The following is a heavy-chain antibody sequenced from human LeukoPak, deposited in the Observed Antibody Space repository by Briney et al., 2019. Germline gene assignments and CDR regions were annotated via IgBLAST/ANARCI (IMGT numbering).Heavy chain of an antibody. CDR2: IYHSGST. CDR3: ARCSYGSGSYYSRTYYYYGMDV. Sequence: SQTLSLTCAVSGGSISSGGYSWSWIRQPPGKGLEWIGYIYHSGSTYYNPSLKSRVTISVDRSKNQFSLKLSSVTAADTAVYYCARCSYGSGSYYSRTYYYYGMDVWGNGTTVTVSS. D-gene: IGHD3-10*01. CDR1: GGSISSGGYS. V-gene: IGHV4-30-2*01. J-gene: IGHJ6*04.